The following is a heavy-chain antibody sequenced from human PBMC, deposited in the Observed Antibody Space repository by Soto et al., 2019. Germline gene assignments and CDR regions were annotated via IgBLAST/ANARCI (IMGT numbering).Heavy chain of an antibody. V-gene: IGHV4-61*01. Sequence: SETLSLTCTVSGGSVSSGSYYWSWIRQPPGKGLEWIGYIYYSGSTNYNPSLKSRVTISVDTSKNQFSLKLSSVTAADTAVYYCARGDWDCSSTSCYFPFGYWGQGTLVTVSS. CDR1: GGSVSSGSYY. D-gene: IGHD2-2*01. CDR3: ARGDWDCSSTSCYFPFGY. J-gene: IGHJ4*02. CDR2: IYYSGST.